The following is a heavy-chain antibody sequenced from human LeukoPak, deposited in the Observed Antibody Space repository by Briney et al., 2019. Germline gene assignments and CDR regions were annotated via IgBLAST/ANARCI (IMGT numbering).Heavy chain of an antibody. D-gene: IGHD3-9*01. CDR1: GCSISSYY. CDR3: ARSNYDILTGYYYFDY. V-gene: IGHV4-59*01. CDR2: IYYSGST. J-gene: IGHJ4*02. Sequence: SETLSLTCTVSGCSISSYYWSWIRQPPGKGLDWIGYIYYSGSTNCNPSLKSRVTISVDTSKNQFSLKLSSVTAADTAVYYCARSNYDILTGYYYFDYWGQGTLVTVSS.